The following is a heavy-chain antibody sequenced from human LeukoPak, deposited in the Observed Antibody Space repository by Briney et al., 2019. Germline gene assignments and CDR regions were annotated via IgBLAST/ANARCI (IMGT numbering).Heavy chain of an antibody. D-gene: IGHD3-22*01. CDR3: ARSRWLLM. CDR2: IHYSRST. Sequence: SETLSLTCTVSGGSTTSYPWSWVRRPPGKGLEWIGYIHYSRSTIYNPSLKSRVTISVDTSKNQLSLKLSSVTAADTAVCYCARSRWLLMWGQGTRVSVSS. J-gene: IGHJ4*02. CDR1: GGSTTSYP. V-gene: IGHV4-59*01.